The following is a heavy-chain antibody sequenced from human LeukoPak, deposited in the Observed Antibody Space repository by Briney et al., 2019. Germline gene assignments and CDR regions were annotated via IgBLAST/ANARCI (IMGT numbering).Heavy chain of an antibody. D-gene: IGHD4-17*01. Sequence: PGGSLRLSCAASGFTVSSNYMSWVRQAPGKGLEWVSVIYSGGSTYYADSVKGRFTISRDNSKNTLYLQMNSLRAEDTAVYYCARFKESDYGDYDSYEDNDYWGQGTLVTVSS. J-gene: IGHJ4*02. CDR3: ARFKESDYGDYDSYEDNDY. CDR2: IYSGGST. CDR1: GFTVSSNY. V-gene: IGHV3-53*01.